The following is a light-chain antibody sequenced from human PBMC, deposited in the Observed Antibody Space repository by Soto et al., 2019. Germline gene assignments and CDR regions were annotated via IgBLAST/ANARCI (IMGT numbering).Light chain of an antibody. Sequence: EIGLTQSPGTLSLSPGERATLSCRASQSVSSSYLAWYQQKPGQAPRLLIYGTSSRATGIPDRFSGSGSGTDFTLTISRLEPEDCAVYYCQQYGSSPFTFGPGTKVDIK. J-gene: IGKJ3*01. CDR2: GTS. CDR3: QQYGSSPFT. V-gene: IGKV3-20*01. CDR1: QSVSSSY.